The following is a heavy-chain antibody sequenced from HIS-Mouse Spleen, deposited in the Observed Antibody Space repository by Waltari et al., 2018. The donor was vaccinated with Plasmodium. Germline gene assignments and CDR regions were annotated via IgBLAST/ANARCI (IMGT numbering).Heavy chain of an antibody. J-gene: IGHJ2*01. CDR3: AREDILTGYYNDYWYFDL. Sequence: EVQLVESGGGLVKPGGSLRLSCAASGFTFSSYSMNWVRQAPGKGREGVSAISSSRSYIYYADSVKGRFTIARDNAKNSLYLQMNSLRAEDTVVYYCAREDILTGYYNDYWYFDLWGRGTLVTVSS. CDR1: GFTFSSYS. D-gene: IGHD3-9*01. V-gene: IGHV3-21*01. CDR2: ISSSRSYI.